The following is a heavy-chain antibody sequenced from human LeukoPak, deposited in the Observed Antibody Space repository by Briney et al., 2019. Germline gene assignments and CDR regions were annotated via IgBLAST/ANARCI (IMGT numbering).Heavy chain of an antibody. CDR1: GFTFDDYA. CDR2: ISWNSGSI. Sequence: GGSLRLSCAASGFTFDDYAMHWVRQAPGKGLEWVSGISWNSGSIGYADSVKGRFTISRDNAKNSLYLQMNSLRAEDTALYYCAKDIATGNCLYYFDYWGQGTLVTVSS. V-gene: IGHV3-9*01. D-gene: IGHD1-7*01. CDR3: AKDIATGNCLYYFDY. J-gene: IGHJ4*02.